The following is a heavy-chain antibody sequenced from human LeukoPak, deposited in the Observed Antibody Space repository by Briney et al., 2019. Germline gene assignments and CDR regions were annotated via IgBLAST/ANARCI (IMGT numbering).Heavy chain of an antibody. J-gene: IGHJ6*03. D-gene: IGHD5-18*01. CDR2: ISASGGNT. V-gene: IGHV3-23*01. CDR3: AKASRFGYSYGPREYFYYMDV. Sequence: GGTLRLSCAASGFTFSSYGMSWVRQAPGKGLEWVSAISASGGNTYYADSVKGRFTISRDNSKNTLFLQMNGLRADDTAVYYCAKASRFGYSYGPREYFYYMDVWGKGTTVTISS. CDR1: GFTFSSYG.